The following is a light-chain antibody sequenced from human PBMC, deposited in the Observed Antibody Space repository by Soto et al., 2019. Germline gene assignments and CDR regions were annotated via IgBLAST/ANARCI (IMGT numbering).Light chain of an antibody. Sequence: QSALTQPRSVSGSPGQSVTISCTGTSSDVGGYNYVSWYQQHPGKAPKLMIYDVSKRPSGVPDRFSGSKSGNTPSLTISGLQAEDEADYYCCSYAGSYKDFGTGTKVTVL. CDR3: CSYAGSYKD. J-gene: IGLJ1*01. V-gene: IGLV2-11*01. CDR1: SSDVGGYNY. CDR2: DVS.